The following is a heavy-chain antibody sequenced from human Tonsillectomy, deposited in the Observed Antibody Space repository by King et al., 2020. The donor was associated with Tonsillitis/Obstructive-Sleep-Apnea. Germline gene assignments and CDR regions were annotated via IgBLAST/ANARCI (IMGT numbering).Heavy chain of an antibody. CDR3: ARGKSY. Sequence: VQLVESGGGLVQPGGSLRLSCAASGFTFSTYSMNWVRQAPGKGLEYISYISGSASAIYYADSVKGRFTISRDNARNSLYLQMNSLRDEDTAVYYCARGKSYWGQGTLVTVSS. CDR1: GFTFSTYS. J-gene: IGHJ4*02. CDR2: ISGSASAI. V-gene: IGHV3-48*02.